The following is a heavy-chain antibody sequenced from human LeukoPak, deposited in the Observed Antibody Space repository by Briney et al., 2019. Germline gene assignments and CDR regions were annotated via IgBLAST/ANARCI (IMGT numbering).Heavy chain of an antibody. CDR1: AINVTTNY. Sequence: GGSLRLSCAASAINVTTNYMTWIRQAPGKGLEWVSLIYGDNAAYYAESVRGRFIISRDSLKNTLFLQMNSLRAEDTAVYYCVSSTGQQFIPYDYWGHGAYVTVSS. CDR2: IYGDNAA. V-gene: IGHV3-66*02. CDR3: VSSTGQQFIPYDY. D-gene: IGHD6-13*01. J-gene: IGHJ4*01.